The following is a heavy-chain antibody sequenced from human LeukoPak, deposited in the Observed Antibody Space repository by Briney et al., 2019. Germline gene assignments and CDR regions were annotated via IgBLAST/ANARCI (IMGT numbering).Heavy chain of an antibody. D-gene: IGHD2-2*01. J-gene: IGHJ6*02. Sequence: GGSLTLSCTASGFTFSSYSMNWVRQAPGKGLERVSYISSSSSTIYYADSVKGRFTISRDNAKNSLYVQMNSLRAEDTAVYYCARSGYCSSTSCTDDYYYGMDVWGQGTTVTVSS. CDR1: GFTFSSYS. CDR2: ISSSSSTI. V-gene: IGHV3-48*01. CDR3: ARSGYCSSTSCTDDYYYGMDV.